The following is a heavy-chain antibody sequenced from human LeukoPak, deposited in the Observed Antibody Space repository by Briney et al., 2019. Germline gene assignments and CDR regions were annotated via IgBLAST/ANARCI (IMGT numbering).Heavy chain of an antibody. J-gene: IGHJ4*02. V-gene: IGHV3-9*01. D-gene: IGHD3-22*01. CDR3: AKSPLRYYDSSGVDY. Sequence: GGSLRLSCAASGFTFDDYAMHWVRQAPGKGLEWVSGISWNSGSIGYADSVKGRFTISRDNAKNSLYLQMNSLRAEDTALYYCAKSPLRYYDSSGVDYWGQGTLVTVSS. CDR1: GFTFDDYA. CDR2: ISWNSGSI.